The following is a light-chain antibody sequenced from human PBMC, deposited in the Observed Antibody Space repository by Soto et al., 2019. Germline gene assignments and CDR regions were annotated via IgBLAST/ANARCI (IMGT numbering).Light chain of an antibody. Sequence: EIVLTQSPGTLSLSPGESATLSCRASQSVGNNYLAWYQQKPGQAPRLLIYGASSRATGIPDRIRGSGSGTDFTLTISRLEPKEFAVYYCQQYVSAPLTFGGGTKVEIK. J-gene: IGKJ4*01. CDR3: QQYVSAPLT. V-gene: IGKV3-20*01. CDR1: QSVGNNY. CDR2: GAS.